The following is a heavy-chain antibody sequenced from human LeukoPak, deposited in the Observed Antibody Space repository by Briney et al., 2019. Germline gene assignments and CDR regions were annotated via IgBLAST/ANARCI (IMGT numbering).Heavy chain of an antibody. J-gene: IGHJ4*02. Sequence: SETLSLTCTVSGGSISSGYWSWIRQPPGKGLEWIGYIYYRGSTNYNPSLKSRVTISVDTSKNQFSLKLSSVTAADTAVYYCARLSGYSSGHYYSDYWGQGTLVTVSS. V-gene: IGHV4-59*01. CDR2: IYYRGST. CDR3: ARLSGYSSGHYYSDY. D-gene: IGHD3-22*01. CDR1: GGSISSGY.